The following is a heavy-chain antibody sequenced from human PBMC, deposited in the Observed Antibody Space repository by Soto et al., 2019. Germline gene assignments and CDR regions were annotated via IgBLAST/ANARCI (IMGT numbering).Heavy chain of an antibody. CDR3: ARGLFSENYYSGGWYYFDS. CDR1: SRSVSGYS. Sequence: SETPSLTCAVFSRSVSGYSWTWIRQSPRKGLEWIGQINDSGSTNYNPSLKSRVAKSLVTSKNQFSLELTSVTAADTAVYYCARGLFSENYYSGGWYYFDSWGQGTLVTVSS. J-gene: IGHJ4*02. D-gene: IGHD1-26*01. V-gene: IGHV4-34*01. CDR2: INDSGST.